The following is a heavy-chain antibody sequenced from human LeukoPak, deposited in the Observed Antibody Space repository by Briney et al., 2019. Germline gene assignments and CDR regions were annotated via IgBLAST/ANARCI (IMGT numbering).Heavy chain of an antibody. Sequence: PGGSLRLSCAASGFSFSRYWMSWVRQAPGKGLEWVSSISSSSSYIYYADSVKGRFTISRDNAKNSLYLQMNSLRAEDTAVYYCARRSLWFGELPSPAPYDYWGQGTLVTVSS. CDR1: GFSFSRYW. CDR2: ISSSSSYI. D-gene: IGHD3-10*01. J-gene: IGHJ4*02. CDR3: ARRSLWFGELPSPAPYDY. V-gene: IGHV3-21*01.